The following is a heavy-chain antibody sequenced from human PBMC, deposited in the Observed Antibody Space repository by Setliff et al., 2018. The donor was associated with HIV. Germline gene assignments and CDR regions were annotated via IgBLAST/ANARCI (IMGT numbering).Heavy chain of an antibody. J-gene: IGHJ4*02. Sequence: SETLSLTCSVSGGVSGGDMGVHDWSWIRQPPGKGLEWIGYIYDNEKTFYNPSLKSRVTITVDTSMNQISLQLTSVTAEDTALYYCARLPQDWGQGTLVTVSS. CDR2: IYDNEKT. CDR1: GGVSGGDMGVHD. V-gene: IGHV4-61*08. CDR3: ARLPQD.